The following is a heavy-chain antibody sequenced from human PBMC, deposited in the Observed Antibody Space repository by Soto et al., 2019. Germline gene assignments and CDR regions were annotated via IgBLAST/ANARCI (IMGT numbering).Heavy chain of an antibody. J-gene: IGHJ4*02. D-gene: IGHD3-22*01. CDR1: GGTFSSYA. Sequence: SVKVSCKASGGTFSSYAISWVRQAPGQGLEWMGGIIPIFGTANYAQKFQGRVTITADESTSTAYMELSSLRSEDTAVYYCARGPYYYDSSGLKGRGRHFDYWGQGTLVTVSS. V-gene: IGHV1-69*13. CDR3: ARGPYYYDSSGLKGRGRHFDY. CDR2: IIPIFGTA.